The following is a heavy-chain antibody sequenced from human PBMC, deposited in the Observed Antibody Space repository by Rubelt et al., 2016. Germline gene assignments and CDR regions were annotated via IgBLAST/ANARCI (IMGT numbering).Heavy chain of an antibody. CDR2: IYRSGST. D-gene: IGHD3-22*01. CDR1: GGSISSNIW. J-gene: IGHJ4*02. V-gene: IGHV4-4*02. Sequence: QVQLQESGPGLVKPSGTLSLTCAVSGGSISSNIWWSWVCQPPGKGLEWIGEIYRSGSTNYDPSLKSRVTISLDKSKNQFSRKLTSVPAADTAVYYGAREIPLDSSGPLGDYWGQGTLVTVSS. CDR3: AREIPLDSSGPLGDY.